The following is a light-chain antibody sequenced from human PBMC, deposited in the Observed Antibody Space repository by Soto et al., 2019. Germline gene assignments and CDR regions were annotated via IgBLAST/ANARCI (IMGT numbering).Light chain of an antibody. Sequence: ETVMTQSPATLSVSPGERATLSCRASQTINNNLAWYQQKPGQAPRLLMFRTSTRATGIPARFSGSGSGTEFNITISSLQSEDFAVYYCQQYNNWPPLTFGGGTKVEIK. CDR3: QQYNNWPPLT. V-gene: IGKV3-15*01. J-gene: IGKJ4*01. CDR1: QTINNN. CDR2: RTS.